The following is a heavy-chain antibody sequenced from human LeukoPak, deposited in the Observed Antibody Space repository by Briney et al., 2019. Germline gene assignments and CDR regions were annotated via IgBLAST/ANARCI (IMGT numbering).Heavy chain of an antibody. V-gene: IGHV4-34*01. J-gene: IGHJ4*02. D-gene: IGHD4-17*01. CDR2: INHSGYT. CDR3: TRMTTGHDY. CDR1: GVSFDDYY. Sequence: SETLSLTRAVSGVSFDDYYWAWVRQTPGKGLEWIGEINHSGYTNDSPSLKSRVTLSIDTSRKQFSLNLRSVTVADAGIYYCTRMTTGHDYWGQGTLVTVSS.